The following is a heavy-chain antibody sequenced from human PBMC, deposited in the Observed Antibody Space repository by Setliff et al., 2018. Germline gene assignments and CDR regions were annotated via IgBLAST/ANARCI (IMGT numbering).Heavy chain of an antibody. CDR2: ISSSSTYI. CDR3: GPGGKGLLEN. D-gene: IGHD3-10*01. Sequence: GGSLRLSCAASGFTFSNYAMHWVRQAPGKGLEWVSSISSSSTYIFYADSVRGRFTVSRDNAKNSLYLQMNSLRAEDTAIYYCGPGGKGLLENWSQGTLVTVSS. CDR1: GFTFSNYA. J-gene: IGHJ4*02. V-gene: IGHV3-21*01.